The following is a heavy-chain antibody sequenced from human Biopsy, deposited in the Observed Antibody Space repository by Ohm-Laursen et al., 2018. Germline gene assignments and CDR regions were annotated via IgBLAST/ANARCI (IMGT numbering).Heavy chain of an antibody. CDR2: TRNNGKTYTK. D-gene: IGHD6-19*01. V-gene: IGHV3-72*01. J-gene: IGHJ6*02. CDR1: GFTLSDHN. CDR3: ARDVGSSGWYYYGMDV. Sequence: SLRLSCAASGFTLSDHNMDWVRLAPGEGLEWVGRTRNNGKTYTKEYAASVKGRFTISRDDSKNSLYLQMNSLKTEDTAVYFCARDVGSSGWYYYGMDVWGQGTTVTVSS.